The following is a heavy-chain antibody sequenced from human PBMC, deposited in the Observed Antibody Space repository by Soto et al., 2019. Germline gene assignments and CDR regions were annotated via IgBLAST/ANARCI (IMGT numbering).Heavy chain of an antibody. D-gene: IGHD4-17*01. V-gene: IGHV4-39*01. CDR2: VYYRGRS. J-gene: IGHJ4*02. CDR1: GGSVTNSSYY. Sequence: SETLSLSCTVSGGSVTNSSYYWGWIRQSPGKGLEWIGSVYYRGRSYSKSSVKSRVTISVDTSKNRFSLSLNSVTASDTAVYFCVSQRTTVPTQAYFDYWGPGALVTVSS. CDR3: VSQRTTVPTQAYFDY.